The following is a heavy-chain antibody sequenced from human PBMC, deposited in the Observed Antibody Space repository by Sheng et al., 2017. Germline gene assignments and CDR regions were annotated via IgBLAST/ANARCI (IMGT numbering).Heavy chain of an antibody. CDR1: GGSISSGSYY. Sequence: QVQLQESGPGLVKPSQTLSLTCTVSGGSISSGSYYWSWIRQPAGKGLEWIGRIYTSGSTNYNPSLKSRVTISVDTSKNQFSLKLSSVTAADTAVYYCARGLTVTLYYYYYMDVWGQGTTVTVSS. J-gene: IGHJ6*03. V-gene: IGHV4-61*02. CDR3: ARGLTVTLYYYYYMDV. D-gene: IGHD4-4*01. CDR2: IYTSGST.